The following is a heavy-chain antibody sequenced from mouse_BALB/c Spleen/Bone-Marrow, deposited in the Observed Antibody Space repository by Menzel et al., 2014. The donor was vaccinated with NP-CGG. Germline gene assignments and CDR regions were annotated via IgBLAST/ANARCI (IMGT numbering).Heavy chain of an antibody. D-gene: IGHD4-1*01. CDR2: IYPSDSYT. CDR3: TRRLTGSYAMDY. Sequence: QVQLQQSGAELVRPGASVKLSCKASGYTFTSYWINWVKQRPGQGLEWIGNIYPSDSYTNYNQKFKDKATLTVDKSSNTAYMQLSSPTSEDSAVYYCTRRLTGSYAMDYWGQGTSVTVSS. CDR1: GYTFTSYW. V-gene: IGHV1-69*02. J-gene: IGHJ4*01.